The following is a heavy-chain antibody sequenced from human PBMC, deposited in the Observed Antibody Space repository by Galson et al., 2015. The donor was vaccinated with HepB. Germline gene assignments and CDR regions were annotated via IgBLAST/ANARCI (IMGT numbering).Heavy chain of an antibody. Sequence: SVKVSCKASGSTFTGNFIHWVRQAPGQGLEWMGWINPNNGDTKYAQKFQGRVTMTRDTSSSTAYMELSNLISDDTALYYCAREGSGSSQYCFDFWGQGALVTVSS. J-gene: IGHJ4*02. D-gene: IGHD1-26*01. CDR1: GSTFTGNF. CDR3: AREGSGSSQYCFDF. CDR2: INPNNGDT. V-gene: IGHV1-2*02.